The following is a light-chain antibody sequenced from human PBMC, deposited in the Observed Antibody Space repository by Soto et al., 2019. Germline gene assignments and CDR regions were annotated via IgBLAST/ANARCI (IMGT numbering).Light chain of an antibody. CDR1: QSVSSW. CDR3: QHYNKYPYT. Sequence: DIQMTQSPSTLSASVGDRVTITFRASQSVSSWLAWYQQKPGKAPKVLIYKASTLESGVPSRFSGSGSGTEFTLTISSLQPDDFATYYCQHYNKYPYTFGQGTKVDIK. V-gene: IGKV1-5*03. CDR2: KAS. J-gene: IGKJ2*01.